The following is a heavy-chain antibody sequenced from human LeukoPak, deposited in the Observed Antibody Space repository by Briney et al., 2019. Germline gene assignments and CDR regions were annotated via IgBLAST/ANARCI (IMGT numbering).Heavy chain of an antibody. J-gene: IGHJ4*02. CDR2: IYYSGST. Sequence: PSETLSLTCIVSGGSISSYYWSWIRQPPGKGLEWIGFIYYSGSTNYNPSLKSRVTISVDTSKNQFSLKLSSVTAADTAVYYCARSSGDYGSEYFDYWGQGTLVTVSS. CDR3: ARSSGDYGSEYFDY. D-gene: IGHD4-17*01. V-gene: IGHV4-59*08. CDR1: GGSISSYY.